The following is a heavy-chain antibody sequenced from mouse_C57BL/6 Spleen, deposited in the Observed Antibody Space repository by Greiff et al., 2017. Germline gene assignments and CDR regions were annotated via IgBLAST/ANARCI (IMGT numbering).Heavy chain of an antibody. Sequence: EVKLVESGGGLVKPGGSLKLSCAASGFTFSDYGMHWVRQAPEKGLEWVAYISSGSSTIYYADTVKGRFTISRDNATNTLFLQMTSLRSEDTPMSDCARPPYYGSRGGYFDYWGQGTPLTVSS. CDR1: GFTFSDYG. D-gene: IGHD1-1*01. J-gene: IGHJ2*01. V-gene: IGHV5-17*01. CDR3: ARPPYYGSRGGYFDY. CDR2: ISSGSSTI.